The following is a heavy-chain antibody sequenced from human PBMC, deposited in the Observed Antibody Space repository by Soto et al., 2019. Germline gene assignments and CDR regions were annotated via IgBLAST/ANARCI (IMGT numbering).Heavy chain of an antibody. D-gene: IGHD3-10*02. J-gene: IGHJ5*01. V-gene: IGHV4-59*01. Sequence: QVQLQESGPGLVKPSETLSLTCTVSGGSISSYYWSWIRQPPGKGLEWIGFIFYSGSTSYNPSLNXRFXLSIDTSEYQFSLKLNSVTAADTAVYYCASMIGDPVLSFDSWGQGTLVAVSS. CDR3: ASMIGDPVLSFDS. CDR2: IFYSGST. CDR1: GGSISSYY.